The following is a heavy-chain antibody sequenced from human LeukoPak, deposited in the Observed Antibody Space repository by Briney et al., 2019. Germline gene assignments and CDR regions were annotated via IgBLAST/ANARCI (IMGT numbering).Heavy chain of an antibody. D-gene: IGHD2-21*01. J-gene: IGHJ4*02. Sequence: GGSLRLSCAASGFTFSDYYMSWIRQAPGKGLEWVSYISSSGSTIYYADSAKGRFTISRDNAKNSLYLQMNSLRAEDAAVYYCAKAPVTSCRGAYCYPFDYWGQGTLVTVSS. V-gene: IGHV3-11*01. CDR3: AKAPVTSCRGAYCYPFDY. CDR2: ISSSGSTI. CDR1: GFTFSDYY.